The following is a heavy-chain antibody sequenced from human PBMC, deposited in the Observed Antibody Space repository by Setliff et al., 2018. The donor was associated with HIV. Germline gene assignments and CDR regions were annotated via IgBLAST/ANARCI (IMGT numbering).Heavy chain of an antibody. J-gene: IGHJ5*02. CDR3: VRGGDSSSWYWGRWFDP. Sequence: SETLSLTCAVSGYSISSGYYWGWVRQPPGKGLEWIGSIYYSGSTYYNPYLKSRVTISVDTSKNQFSLQLSSVTAADTAVYYCVRGGDSSSWYWGRWFDPWGQGTLVTAPQ. V-gene: IGHV4-38-2*01. CDR2: IYYSGST. CDR1: GYSISSGYY. D-gene: IGHD6-13*01.